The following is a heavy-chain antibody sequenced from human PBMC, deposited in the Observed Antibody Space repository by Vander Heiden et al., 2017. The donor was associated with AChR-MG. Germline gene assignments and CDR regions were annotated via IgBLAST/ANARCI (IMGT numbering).Heavy chain of an antibody. CDR3: ARGTALRYFDWSLY. V-gene: IGHV3-7*03. D-gene: IGHD3-9*01. CDR2: IKQDGSEK. CDR1: GFTFGSYW. Sequence: EVQLVESGGGLVQPGGSLRLSCAASGFTFGSYWMSWVRQAPGKGLEWVANIKQDGSEKYYVDSVKGRFTISRDNAKNSLYLQMNSLRAEDTAVYYCARGTALRYFDWSLYWGQGTLVTVSS. J-gene: IGHJ4*02.